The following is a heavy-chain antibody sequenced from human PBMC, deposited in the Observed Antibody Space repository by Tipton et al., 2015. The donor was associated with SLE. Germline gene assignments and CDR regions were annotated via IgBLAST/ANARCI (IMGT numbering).Heavy chain of an antibody. CDR1: GFTFSGYA. D-gene: IGHD3-3*01. V-gene: IGHV3-23*01. CDR3: AKGSYYDVRNPSDS. Sequence: SLRLFCAASGFTFSGYAMSWVRQAPGKGLEWVSLINVSGERTFYAETVKGRFTISRENLSNTLNLRMNSLRAEDTAVYFCAKGSYYDVRNPSDSGGQGTLVTVSS. CDR2: INVSGERT. J-gene: IGHJ4*02.